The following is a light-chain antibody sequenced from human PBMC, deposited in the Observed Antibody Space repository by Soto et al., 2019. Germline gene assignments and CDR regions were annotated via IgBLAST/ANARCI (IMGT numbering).Light chain of an antibody. CDR2: GAS. CDR1: QSTSSSY. Sequence: EFVLTQSPGTLSLSPGERATLSCRASQSTSSSYLAWYQQKPGQTPRLLIYGASTRATGIPDRFSGSGSGTDFTLTISRLEPEDFAVYYGQQYGSSVTFGQGTRLEI. CDR3: QQYGSSVT. J-gene: IGKJ5*01. V-gene: IGKV3-20*01.